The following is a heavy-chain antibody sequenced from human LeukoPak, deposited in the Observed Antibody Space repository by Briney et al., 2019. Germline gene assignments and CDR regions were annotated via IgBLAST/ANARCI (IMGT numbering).Heavy chain of an antibody. CDR3: ARGITMVRGVIKD. D-gene: IGHD3-10*01. CDR1: GGSFSGYY. V-gene: IGHV4-34*01. Sequence: SETLSLTCAVYGGSFSGYYWSWIRQPPGKGLEWIGEINRSGSTNYNPSLKSRVTISVDTSKNQFSLKLSSVTAADTAVYYCARGITMVRGVIKDWGQGTLVTVSS. J-gene: IGHJ4*02. CDR2: INRSGST.